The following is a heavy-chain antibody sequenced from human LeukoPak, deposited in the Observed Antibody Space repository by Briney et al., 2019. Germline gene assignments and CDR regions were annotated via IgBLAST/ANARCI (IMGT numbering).Heavy chain of an antibody. CDR2: ISSSSSYI. CDR3: AKTISNYDFWSGYEGI. J-gene: IGHJ3*02. CDR1: GFTFSSYS. Sequence: GGSLRLSCAASGFTFSSYSMNWVRQAPGKGLEWVSSISSSSSYIYYADSVKGRFTISRDNAKNTLYLQMNSLRAEDTAVYYCAKTISNYDFWSGYEGIWGQGTMVTVSS. V-gene: IGHV3-21*04. D-gene: IGHD3-3*01.